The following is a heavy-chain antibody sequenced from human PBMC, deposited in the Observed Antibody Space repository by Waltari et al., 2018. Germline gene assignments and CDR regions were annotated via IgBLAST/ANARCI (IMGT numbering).Heavy chain of an antibody. J-gene: IGHJ3*02. Sequence: QVQLQESGPGLVKPSETLSLTCTVSGGSISSHYWSWIRQPPGKGLEWIGYIYYRGGTNDNPSPKSRGTISVDPSKNQFSLKLSSVTAADTAVYYCARGSAAAGKVGAFDIWGQGTMVTVSS. V-gene: IGHV4-59*11. CDR1: GGSISSHY. CDR3: ARGSAAAGKVGAFDI. CDR2: IYYRGGT. D-gene: IGHD6-13*01.